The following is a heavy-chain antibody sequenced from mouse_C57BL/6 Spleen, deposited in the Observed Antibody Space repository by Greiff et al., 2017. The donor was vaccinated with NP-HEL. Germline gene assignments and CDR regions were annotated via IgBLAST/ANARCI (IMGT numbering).Heavy chain of an antibody. J-gene: IGHJ2*01. V-gene: IGHV1-15*01. CDR3: TTGTY. D-gene: IGHD4-1*01. CDR2: IDPETGGT. Sequence: QVHVKQSGAELVRPGASVTLSCKASGYTFTDYEMHWVKQTPVHGLEWIGAIDPETGGTAYNQKFKGKAILTADKSSSTAYMELRSLTSEDSAVYYCTTGTYWGQGTTLTVSS. CDR1: GYTFTDYE.